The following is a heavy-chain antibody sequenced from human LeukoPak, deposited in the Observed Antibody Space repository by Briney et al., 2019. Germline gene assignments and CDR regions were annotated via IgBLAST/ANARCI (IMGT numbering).Heavy chain of an antibody. Sequence: PSQTLSLTCTVSGGSISSGGYYWSWIRQAPGKGLEWIGYIYYSGITYYNPSLKSRVVILMDTSKNQFSLKLSSVTAADTAVYYCARTGAERRFGESPFDLWGRGTLVTVSS. D-gene: IGHD3-10*01. V-gene: IGHV4-30-4*01. J-gene: IGHJ2*01. CDR1: GGSISSGGYY. CDR3: ARTGAERRFGESPFDL. CDR2: IYYSGIT.